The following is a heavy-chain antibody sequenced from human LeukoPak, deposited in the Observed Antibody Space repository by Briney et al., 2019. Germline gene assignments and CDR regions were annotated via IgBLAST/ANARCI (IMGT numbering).Heavy chain of an antibody. CDR1: GYIFTGYY. D-gene: IGHD2-8*01. Sequence: ASVKVSCKASGYIFTGYYMHWVRQAPGQGLEWMGWINPNSGGTHYAPKFQGRVTMTRDTSFTTAYVELTRLTSDDTAVYYCARQDRVSPTFPNNWFDPWGQGTLVTVSS. J-gene: IGHJ5*02. V-gene: IGHV1-2*02. CDR3: ARQDRVSPTFPNNWFDP. CDR2: INPNSGGT.